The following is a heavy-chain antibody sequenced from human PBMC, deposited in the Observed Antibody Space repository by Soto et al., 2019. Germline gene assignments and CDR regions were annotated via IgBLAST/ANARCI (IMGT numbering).Heavy chain of an antibody. V-gene: IGHV3-7*01. D-gene: IGHD6-6*01. CDR1: GFNFRDYW. Sequence: EVQLVESGGGLVQPGGSLRLSCAASGFNFRDYWMSWVRQAPGTGLEWVATIKQDGSEKYYVDSVKGRFTISRDNAKNSLYLQLSSLRAEDTAVYYCERDYSRSSDWGQGTLVTVSS. CDR3: ERDYSRSSD. J-gene: IGHJ4*02. CDR2: IKQDGSEK.